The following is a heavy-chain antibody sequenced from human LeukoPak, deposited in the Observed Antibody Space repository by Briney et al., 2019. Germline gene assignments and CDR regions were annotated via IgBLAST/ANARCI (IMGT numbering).Heavy chain of an antibody. CDR3: ARVPQYSGSYGQGS. D-gene: IGHD1-26*01. CDR2: ISSSSSYI. CDR1: GFTFSSYT. V-gene: IGHV3-21*01. J-gene: IGHJ4*02. Sequence: KPGGSLRLSCAASGFTFSSYTMNWVRQAPGKGLEWVSSISSSSSYIYYADSVKGRFTISRDNAKNSLYLQMNSLRAEDTAVYYCARVPQYSGSYGQGSWGQGTLVTVSS.